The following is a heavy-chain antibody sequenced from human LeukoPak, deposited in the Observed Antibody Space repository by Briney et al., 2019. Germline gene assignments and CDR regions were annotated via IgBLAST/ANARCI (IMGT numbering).Heavy chain of an antibody. V-gene: IGHV3-21*01. D-gene: IGHD3-22*01. CDR2: FGTRSTSI. Sequence: GGSLRLSCAASGFTSSTYWMSWVRQAPGKGLEWVSSFGTRSTSIYHAGSVKGRFAISRDNAKNSLYLQMNSLRAEDTALYYCAREVSEGFDFWGQGTLVTVSS. CDR1: GFTSSTYW. CDR3: AREVSEGFDF. J-gene: IGHJ4*02.